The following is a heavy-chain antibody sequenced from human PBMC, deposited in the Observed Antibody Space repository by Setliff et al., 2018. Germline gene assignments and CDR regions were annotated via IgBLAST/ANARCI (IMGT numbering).Heavy chain of an antibody. D-gene: IGHD3-22*01. CDR1: GDSISSRRSY. Sequence: TLSLTCTVSGDSISSRRSYWSWFRQLPGKGLEWIGYIYYTGSTHYNPSLKSRLTMSVDTSKNQFSLNLKSVTAADTAVYFCARDGSYYDRGGNRTWFFDLWGRGTLVTVSS. V-gene: IGHV4-31*03. CDR2: IYYTGST. CDR3: ARDGSYYDRGGNRTWFFDL. J-gene: IGHJ2*01.